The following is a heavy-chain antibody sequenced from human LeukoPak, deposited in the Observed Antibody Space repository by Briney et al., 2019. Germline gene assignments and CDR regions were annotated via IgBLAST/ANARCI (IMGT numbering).Heavy chain of an antibody. CDR2: MSYDGNIS. V-gene: IGHV3-30*04. D-gene: IGHD3-10*01. J-gene: IGHJ4*02. Sequence: GGSLRLSCAASGFTFKRYATHWVRQAPGKGLEWLTIMSYDGNISYYADSVKGRFTISRDNSNDTLYLQMNSLRADDTAIYYCTRGRSVYGSGSYSAYWGQGTLVTVSS. CDR1: GFTFKRYA. CDR3: TRGRSVYGSGSYSAY.